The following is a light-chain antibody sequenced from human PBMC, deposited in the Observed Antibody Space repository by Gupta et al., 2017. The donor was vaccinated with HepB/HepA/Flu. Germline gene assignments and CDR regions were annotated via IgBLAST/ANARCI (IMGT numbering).Light chain of an antibody. CDR3: QQYKLWCS. J-gene: IGKJ2*04. CDR1: QTVNSN. Sequence: EIVMTQSPATLSVSPGERATLSCRTSQTVNSNLAWYQQKPGQAPRLLIYGASTRATGIPARFSGSGSGTEFTLTISSLQSEDFAVYYCQQYKLWCSFGQGTKLEI. CDR2: GAS. V-gene: IGKV3-15*01.